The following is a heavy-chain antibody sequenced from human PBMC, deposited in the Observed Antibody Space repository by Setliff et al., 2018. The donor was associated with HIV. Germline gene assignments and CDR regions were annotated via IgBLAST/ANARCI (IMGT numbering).Heavy chain of an antibody. CDR1: GFTFSSYE. CDR3: AREPIVGATY. CDR2: IYSGGST. V-gene: IGHV3-53*01. Sequence: GGSLRLPCAASGFTFSSYEMNWVRQAPGKGLEWVSIIYSGGSTYYADSVKGRFTISRDNSKNTLYLQMNSLRAEDTAVYYCAREPIVGATYWGQGTLVTVSS. D-gene: IGHD1-26*01. J-gene: IGHJ4*02.